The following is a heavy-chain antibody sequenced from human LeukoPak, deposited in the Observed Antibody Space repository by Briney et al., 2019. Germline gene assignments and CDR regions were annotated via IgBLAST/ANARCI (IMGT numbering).Heavy chain of an antibody. D-gene: IGHD3-10*01. Sequence: PSETLSLTCTVSGGSISSSSYYWGWIRQPPGKGLEWIGSIYYSGSTYYNLSLKSRVTISVDTSKNQFSLKLSSVTAADTAVYYCARPGYGSGRYYYYMDVWGKGTTVTISS. CDR2: IYYSGST. CDR3: ARPGYGSGRYYYYMDV. J-gene: IGHJ6*03. V-gene: IGHV4-39*07. CDR1: GGSISSSSYY.